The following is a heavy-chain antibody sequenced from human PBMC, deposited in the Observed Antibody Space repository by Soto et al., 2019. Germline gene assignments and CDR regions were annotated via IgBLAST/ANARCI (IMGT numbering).Heavy chain of an antibody. Sequence: GGSLRLSCEASGFTFSDFGMSWVRQAPGKGLEWVANIKGDGSEKRYVDSVRGRFTISRDNAKNSVYLQMNSLRADDTAMYYCGRDEVRNGVGVWGQGIKVTVSS. J-gene: IGHJ6*02. V-gene: IGHV3-7*01. CDR1: GFTFSDFG. CDR2: IKGDGSEK. CDR3: GRDEVRNGVGV.